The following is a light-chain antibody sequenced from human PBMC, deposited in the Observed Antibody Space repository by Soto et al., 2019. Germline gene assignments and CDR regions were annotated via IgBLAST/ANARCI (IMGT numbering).Light chain of an antibody. CDR2: EGN. CDR1: SGDVDSHY. Sequence: QSVLTQPASVSGSPGQSITISCTGTSGDVDSHYVAWYQQHPNKAPKVLIYEGNNRPSGVSDRFSGSKSGNTASLTISGLQAEDGADYYCSSHTPNITLFGGGTKVTVL. CDR3: SSHTPNITL. J-gene: IGLJ2*01. V-gene: IGLV2-14*03.